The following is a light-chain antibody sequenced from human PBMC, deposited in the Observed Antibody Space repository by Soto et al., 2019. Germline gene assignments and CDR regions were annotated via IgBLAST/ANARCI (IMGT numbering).Light chain of an antibody. Sequence: DIQMTQSPSTLSASVGDRVTITCRASQSISSWLAWYQQKPGKAPKLLIYKASSLESGVPSRFSGSGSGTEFTLPISSLQPDDFASYYCQQYNSYSYTFGQGNKLEIK. V-gene: IGKV1-5*03. CDR1: QSISSW. CDR3: QQYNSYSYT. CDR2: KAS. J-gene: IGKJ2*01.